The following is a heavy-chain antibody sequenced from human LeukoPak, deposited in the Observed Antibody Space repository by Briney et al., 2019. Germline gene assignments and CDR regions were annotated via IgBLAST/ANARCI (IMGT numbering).Heavy chain of an antibody. CDR2: INHSGST. CDR3: ARAEGEYYGSGSRFPLDY. J-gene: IGHJ4*02. Sequence: PSETLSLTCAVYGGSFSGYYWSWIRQPPGKGLEWIGEINHSGSTNYNPSLKSRVTISVDTSKNQFSLKLSSVTAADTAVYYCARAEGEYYGSGSRFPLDYWGQGTLVTVSS. V-gene: IGHV4-34*01. D-gene: IGHD3-10*01. CDR1: GGSFSGYY.